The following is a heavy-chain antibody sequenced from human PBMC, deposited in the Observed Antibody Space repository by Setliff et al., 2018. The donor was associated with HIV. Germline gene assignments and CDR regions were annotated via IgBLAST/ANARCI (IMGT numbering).Heavy chain of an antibody. CDR1: GDSITGSFY. D-gene: IGHD3-22*01. V-gene: IGHV4-38-2*01. J-gene: IGHJ4*02. CDR3: VRNGYYSLDY. CDR2: IWPSGTS. Sequence: SETLSLTCGVSGDSITGSFYWAWIRQPPGKGLEWIANIYPSGSIWPSGTSNYNPSLKGRATISLDRPKMQFSLKLSSVTAADTAVYNCVRNGYYSLDYWGQGTLVTVSS.